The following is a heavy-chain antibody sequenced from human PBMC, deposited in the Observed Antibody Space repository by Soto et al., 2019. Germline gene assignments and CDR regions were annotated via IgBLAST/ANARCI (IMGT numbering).Heavy chain of an antibody. CDR1: GYTFTSYD. Sequence: ASVKVSCKASGYTFTSYDINWVRQATGQGLEWMGWMNPNSGNTGYAQKFQGRVTMTRNTSISTAYMELSSLRSEDTAVYYCARGQSTEWFGELLGWGQGTLVTVSS. J-gene: IGHJ4*02. CDR2: MNPNSGNT. CDR3: ARGQSTEWFGELLG. V-gene: IGHV1-8*01. D-gene: IGHD3-10*01.